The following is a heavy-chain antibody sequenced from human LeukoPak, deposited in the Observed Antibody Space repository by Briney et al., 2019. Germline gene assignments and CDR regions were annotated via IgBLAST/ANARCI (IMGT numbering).Heavy chain of an antibody. Sequence: PSETLSLTCTVSGGSISSSSYYWGWIRQPPGKGLEWIGSIYYSGSTYYNPSLKSRVTISVDTSKNQFSLELSSVTAADTAVYYCARHADSGLWFGELLHLDYWGQGTLVTVSS. CDR1: GGSISSSSYY. V-gene: IGHV4-39*01. J-gene: IGHJ4*02. CDR2: IYYSGST. CDR3: ARHADSGLWFGELLHLDY. D-gene: IGHD3-10*01.